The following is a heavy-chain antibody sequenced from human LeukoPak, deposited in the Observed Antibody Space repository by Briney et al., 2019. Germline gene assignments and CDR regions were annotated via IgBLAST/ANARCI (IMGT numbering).Heavy chain of an antibody. J-gene: IGHJ3*02. CDR1: GFTLSSYW. CDR3: ARGSDTSSWYGAFDI. D-gene: IGHD6-13*01. Sequence: GGSQRLSCAASGFTLSSYWMYWVRQAPGKGLVWVSRIDTDGSSTSYADSVKGRFTISRDNAKNTLYLQMNSLRVEDTAVYYCARGSDTSSWYGAFDIWGQGTMVTVSS. V-gene: IGHV3-74*01. CDR2: IDTDGSST.